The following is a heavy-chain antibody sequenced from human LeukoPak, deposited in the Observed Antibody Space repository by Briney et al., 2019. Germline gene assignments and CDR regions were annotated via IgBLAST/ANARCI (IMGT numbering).Heavy chain of an antibody. D-gene: IGHD3-10*01. V-gene: IGHV3-7*01. CDR1: GFTFSSYW. Sequence: PGGSLRLSCAASGFTFSSYWVSWVRQAPGKGLEWVANIKQDESEKYYVDSVKGRFTISRDNVKNSLYLQMNSLRAEDTAVYYCARGPLHYYGSGSPIYYYGMDVWGQGTTVTVSS. CDR3: ARGPLHYYGSGSPIYYYGMDV. CDR2: IKQDESEK. J-gene: IGHJ6*02.